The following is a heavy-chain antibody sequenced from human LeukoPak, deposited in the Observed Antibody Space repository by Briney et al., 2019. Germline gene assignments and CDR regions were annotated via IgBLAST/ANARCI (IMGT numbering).Heavy chain of an antibody. CDR2: INHSGST. CDR1: GGSFRGYY. D-gene: IGHD4-17*01. CDR3: ARWPTVPRVFDY. Sequence: SVTLSLTSSVYGGSFRGYYWSWIRQPPGKGLQWIGEINHSGSTNYNPSLKSRVIISVDTSKTQFSLKLCSVTAGDTAVYYCARWPTVPRVFDYWGQGALVSVSS. J-gene: IGHJ4*02. V-gene: IGHV4-34*01.